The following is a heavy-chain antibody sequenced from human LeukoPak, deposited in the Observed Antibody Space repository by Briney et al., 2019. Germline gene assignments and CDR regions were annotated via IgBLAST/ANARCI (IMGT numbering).Heavy chain of an antibody. Sequence: HGESLKISCKGSGCSFTSYWIGWVRQMPGKGLEWMGIIYPGDSDTRYSPSFQGQVTISADKSISTAYLQWSSLKASDTAMYYCARRGEYCSSTSCYRYYYYMDVWGKGTTVTVSS. J-gene: IGHJ6*03. V-gene: IGHV5-51*01. CDR2: IYPGDSDT. CDR1: GCSFTSYW. CDR3: ARRGEYCSSTSCYRYYYYMDV. D-gene: IGHD2-2*01.